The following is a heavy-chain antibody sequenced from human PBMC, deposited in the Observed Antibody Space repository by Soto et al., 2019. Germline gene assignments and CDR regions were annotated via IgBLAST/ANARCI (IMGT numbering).Heavy chain of an antibody. CDR1: GFTFSSYS. V-gene: IGHV3-48*01. D-gene: IGHD6-19*01. CDR3: ARPRGGYSSGWYGGYYYYYMDV. CDR2: ISSSSTI. Sequence: PGGSLRLSCAASGFTFSSYSMNWVRQAPGKGLEWVSYISSSSTIYYADSVKGRFTISRDNAKNSLYLQMNSLRAEDTAVYYCARPRGGYSSGWYGGYYYYYMDVWGKGTTVTVSS. J-gene: IGHJ6*03.